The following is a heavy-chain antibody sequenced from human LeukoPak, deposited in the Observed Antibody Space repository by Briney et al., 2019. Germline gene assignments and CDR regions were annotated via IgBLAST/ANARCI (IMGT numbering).Heavy chain of an antibody. J-gene: IGHJ4*02. D-gene: IGHD3-22*01. CDR2: ISGSGGST. V-gene: IGHV3-23*01. CDR3: AKRNYYDSSGYGSYYFDY. CDR1: GFTFSSYA. Sequence: GGSLRLSCAASGFTFSSYAMSWVRQAPGKGLEWVSAISGSGGSTYYADTVKGRFTISRDNSKNTLYLQMNSLRAEDTAVYYCAKRNYYDSSGYGSYYFDYWGQGTLVTVSS.